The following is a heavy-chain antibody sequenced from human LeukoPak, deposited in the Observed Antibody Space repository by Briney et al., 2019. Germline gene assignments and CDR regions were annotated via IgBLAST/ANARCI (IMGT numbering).Heavy chain of an antibody. CDR1: GFTFSSYG. V-gene: IGHV3-33*06. CDR3: AKDLRGGEYFQH. Sequence: GGSLRLSCAASGFTFSSYGMHWVRQAPGKGLEWVAVIWNDGSNKYYADSVKGRFTISRDNSKNTLYLQMNSLRAEDTAVYYCAKDLRGGEYFQHWGQGTLVTVSS. D-gene: IGHD3-16*01. CDR2: IWNDGSNK. J-gene: IGHJ1*01.